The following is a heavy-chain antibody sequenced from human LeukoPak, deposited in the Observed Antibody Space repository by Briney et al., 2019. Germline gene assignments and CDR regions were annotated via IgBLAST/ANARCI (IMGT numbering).Heavy chain of an antibody. J-gene: IGHJ4*02. Sequence: AASVKVSCKASGYTFRNYGITWVRQAPGQGLEWMGWIGTYNGNTDYAQKFQGRVIMTAYTSTTTAHMELRSLRSDDTAVYYCARGRLKRVPFTKVAGALDYWGQGTRVTVSS. CDR3: ARGRLKRVPFTKVAGALDY. D-gene: IGHD6-19*01. CDR2: IGTYNGNT. V-gene: IGHV1-18*01. CDR1: GYTFRNYG.